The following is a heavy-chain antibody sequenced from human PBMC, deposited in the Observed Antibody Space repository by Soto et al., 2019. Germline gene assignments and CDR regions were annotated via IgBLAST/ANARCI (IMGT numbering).Heavy chain of an antibody. Sequence: GYLRVSCAASGLTFSNAWMSWVRQAPGKGLEWVGRIKSKTDGGTTDYAAPVKGRFTISRDDSKNTLYLQMNSLKTEDTAVYYCTTGTFFVLVNDRFIDYWGQGTLVTVSS. V-gene: IGHV3-15*01. CDR1: GLTFSNAW. J-gene: IGHJ4*02. CDR3: TTGTFFVLVNDRFIDY. D-gene: IGHD2-21*01. CDR2: IKSKTDGGTT.